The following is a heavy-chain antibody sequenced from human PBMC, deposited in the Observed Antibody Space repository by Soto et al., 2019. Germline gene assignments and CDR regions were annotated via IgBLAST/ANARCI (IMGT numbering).Heavy chain of an antibody. Sequence: SETLSLTCAVSGYSISSGYYCGWFWQPPGKGLEWIGSIYHSGITYYNPTHNSRVTISVHTSKNQFSLKLSSVTAANTAVYYCAREGRGEIRHQMDYYYCGMDVWGQGTTVTVSS. CDR1: GYSISSGYY. V-gene: IGHV4-38-2*02. J-gene: IGHJ6*02. CDR3: AREGRGEIRHQMDYYYCGMDV. CDR2: IYHSGIT. D-gene: IGHD3-16*01.